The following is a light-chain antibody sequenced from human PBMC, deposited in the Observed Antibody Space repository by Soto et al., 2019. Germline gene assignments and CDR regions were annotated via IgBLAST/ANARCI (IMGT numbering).Light chain of an antibody. CDR3: QQYNNWLMYT. CDR2: GAS. CDR1: QSVSSN. V-gene: IGKV3-15*01. Sequence: EIVMTQSPATLSVSPGERATLSCRASQSVSSNLAWYQQKPGQAPRLLIYGASTRATGIPGRFSGSGSGTEFTLTISSLQSEDFAVYYCQQYNNWLMYTFGQGTKLEIK. J-gene: IGKJ2*01.